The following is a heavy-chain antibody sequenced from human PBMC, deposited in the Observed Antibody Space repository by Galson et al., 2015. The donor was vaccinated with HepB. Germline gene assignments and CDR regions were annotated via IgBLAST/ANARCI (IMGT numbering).Heavy chain of an antibody. Sequence: SVKVSCKASGYTFTSYAMHWVRQAPGQRLEWMGWINAGNGNTKYSQKFQGRVTITRDTSASTAYMELSSLRSEDTAVYYCARATVVTGLYLFLRKGVWGPRAPV. D-gene: IGHD4-23*01. J-gene: IGHJ6*02. CDR1: GYTFTSYA. V-gene: IGHV1-3*01. CDR3: ARATVVTGLYLFLRKGV. CDR2: INAGNGNT.